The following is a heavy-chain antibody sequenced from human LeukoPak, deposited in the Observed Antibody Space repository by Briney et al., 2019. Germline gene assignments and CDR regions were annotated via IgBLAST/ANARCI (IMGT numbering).Heavy chain of an antibody. V-gene: IGHV1-18*01. CDR3: ARDANYSDSSGYYHDAFDI. Sequence: ASVKVSCKASGYTFTSYGISWVRQAPGPRLEWMGWISAYNGNTNYVQKLQGRVTMITDTSPSTPYMELRSLRSDDTAVYYWARDANYSDSSGYYHDAFDIWGQGTMVTVSS. CDR2: ISAYNGNT. CDR1: GYTFTSYG. J-gene: IGHJ3*02. D-gene: IGHD3-22*01.